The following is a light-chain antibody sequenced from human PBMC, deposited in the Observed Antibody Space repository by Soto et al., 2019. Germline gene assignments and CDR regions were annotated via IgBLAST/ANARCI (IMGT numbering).Light chain of an antibody. CDR2: GAS. CDR1: QSVSSSY. J-gene: IGKJ1*01. CDR3: QQYDSSPKT. Sequence: EIVLTQSPRTLSLSPRERATLSSSASQSVSSSYLAWYQQKPGQAPRLLIYGASSRATGIPDRFSGSGSGTDFTLTISRLEPEDFAVYYCQQYDSSPKTFGRGTKVDIK. V-gene: IGKV3-20*01.